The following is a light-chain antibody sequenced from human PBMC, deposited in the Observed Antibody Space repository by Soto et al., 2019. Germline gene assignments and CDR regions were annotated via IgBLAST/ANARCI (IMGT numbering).Light chain of an antibody. CDR3: QQRSNWLIT. V-gene: IGKV3-11*01. Sequence: EIVWTQSPATLSLSPGERATLSCRASQSVSSYLAWYQQKPGQAPRLLIYDASNRATGIPARFSGSGSGTDFTLTISSLEPEDFAVYYCQQRSNWLITFGQGTRLEIK. CDR2: DAS. J-gene: IGKJ5*01. CDR1: QSVSSY.